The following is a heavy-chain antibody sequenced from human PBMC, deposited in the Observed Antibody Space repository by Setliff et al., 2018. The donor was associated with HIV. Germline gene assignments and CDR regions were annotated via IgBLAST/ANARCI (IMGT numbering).Heavy chain of an antibody. V-gene: IGHV4-39*01. CDR3: ARHHLVDPFDY. D-gene: IGHD2-2*01. J-gene: IGHJ4*01. CDR1: GDSISSSSYY. Sequence: PSETLSLTCTVSGDSISSSSYYWGWIRQPPGKGLEWIGSIFYSGSTYYNPSLKSRLIMSVDTSKNQFSLKLSSVTAADTAVYYCARHHLVDPFDYWGHGTLVTAPQ. CDR2: IFYSGST.